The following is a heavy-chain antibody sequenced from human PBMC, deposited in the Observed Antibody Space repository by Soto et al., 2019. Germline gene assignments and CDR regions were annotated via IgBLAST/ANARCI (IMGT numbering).Heavy chain of an antibody. D-gene: IGHD6-19*01. CDR3: AKDLQWPNYYYYGMDV. CDR1: GFTFSSYG. J-gene: IGHJ6*02. Sequence: GGSPRLSCAASGFTFSSYGMHWVRQGPGMGLEWVAVISYDGSNKYYADSVKGRFTISRDNSKNTLYLQMNSLRAEDTAVYYCAKDLQWPNYYYYGMDVWGQGTTVTVSS. V-gene: IGHV3-30*18. CDR2: ISYDGSNK.